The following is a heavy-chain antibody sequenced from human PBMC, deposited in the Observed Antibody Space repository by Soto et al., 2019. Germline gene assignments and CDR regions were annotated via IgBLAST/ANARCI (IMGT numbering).Heavy chain of an antibody. D-gene: IGHD1-20*01. CDR3: ARATPNWNHEY. CDR2: ISFSGDYI. Sequence: VGSLRLSCAFSVCPLEKYGMNCVRQAPGKWLEWVSSISFSGDYIYYADSVKGRFTISRDNARNSLYLQMNRLGVDDTALYFCARATPNWNHEYWGQGTQVTVSS. V-gene: IGHV3-21*01. J-gene: IGHJ4*02. CDR1: VCPLEKYG.